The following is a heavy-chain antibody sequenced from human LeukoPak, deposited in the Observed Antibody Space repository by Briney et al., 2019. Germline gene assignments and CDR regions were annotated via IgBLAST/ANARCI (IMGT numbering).Heavy chain of an antibody. Sequence: SETLSLTCTVSGFSISSSNKYWGGIRQPPGRGLEWVGSLSYSGSAYSNSSLKSRVTISVDTSRNQFSLQLISVTAADTAVYYCTRQEVGYCSGGSCYAHFDYWGRGTLVTVSS. V-gene: IGHV4-39*01. CDR3: TRQEVGYCSGGSCYAHFDY. CDR2: LSYSGSA. J-gene: IGHJ4*02. CDR1: GFSISSSNKY. D-gene: IGHD2-15*01.